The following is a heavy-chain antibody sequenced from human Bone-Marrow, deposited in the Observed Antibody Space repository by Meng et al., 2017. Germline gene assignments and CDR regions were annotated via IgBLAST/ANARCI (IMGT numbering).Heavy chain of an antibody. CDR1: GFSLSTSGMR. Sequence: SGPTLVKPTQTLTLTCTFSGFSLSTSGMRVSWIRQPPGKALEWLARIDWDDDKFYSTSLKTRLTISKDTSKNQVVRTMTNMDPVDTATYYCARDVLLWFGEARQGYYYYGMDVWGQGTTVTVSS. J-gene: IGHJ6*02. V-gene: IGHV2-70*04. CDR2: IDWDDDK. D-gene: IGHD3-10*01. CDR3: ARDVLLWFGEARQGYYYYGMDV.